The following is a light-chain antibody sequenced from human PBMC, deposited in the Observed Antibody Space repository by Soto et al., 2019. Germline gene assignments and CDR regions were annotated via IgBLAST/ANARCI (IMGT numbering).Light chain of an antibody. CDR1: SSNIGSTYD. Sequence: QSVLTQPPSVSGAPGQRVTISCTGSSSNIGSTYDVQWYQQLPGTAPKPLIHGNTDRSSGVPDRFSGSKSGTSASLAITGLQADDEADYYCQSYDDSLSVHYVFGTGTKVTVL. V-gene: IGLV1-40*01. J-gene: IGLJ1*01. CDR2: GNT. CDR3: QSYDDSLSVHYV.